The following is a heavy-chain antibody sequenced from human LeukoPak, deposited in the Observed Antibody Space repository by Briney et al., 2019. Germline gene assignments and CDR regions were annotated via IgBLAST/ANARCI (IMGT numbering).Heavy chain of an antibody. V-gene: IGHV3-33*01. Sequence: GGSLRLSCAASGFTFSSYGMHWVRQAPGKGLEWVAVIWYDGSNKYYADSVKGRFTISRDNSKNTLYLQMNTLRAEDTAVYYCAREKYCTPTDCLHGKFYFDSWGQGTLVSVSS. CDR2: IWYDGSNK. CDR3: AREKYCTPTDCLHGKFYFDS. CDR1: GFTFSSYG. D-gene: IGHD2-8*01. J-gene: IGHJ4*02.